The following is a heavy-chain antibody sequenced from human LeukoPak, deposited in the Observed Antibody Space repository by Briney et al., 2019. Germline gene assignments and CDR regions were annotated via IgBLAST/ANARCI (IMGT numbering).Heavy chain of an antibody. CDR1: GGTFSSYA. J-gene: IGHJ3*02. CDR2: IIPIFGTA. V-gene: IGHV1-69*05. CDR3: ARGVGRAARRSFAFDI. D-gene: IGHD6-6*01. Sequence: EASVKVSCKASGGTFSSYAISWVRQAPGQGLEWMGGIIPIFGTANYAQKFQGRVTITTDESTSTAYMELSSLRSEDTAVYYCARGVGRAARRSFAFDIWGQGTMVTVSS.